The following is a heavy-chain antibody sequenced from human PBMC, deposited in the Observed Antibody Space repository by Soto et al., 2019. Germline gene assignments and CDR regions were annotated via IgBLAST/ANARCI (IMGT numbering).Heavy chain of an antibody. J-gene: IGHJ5*02. CDR3: ARDRAYSASFQNWFDP. CDR2: IYYSGST. Sequence: PSETLSLTCTVSGGSISSYYWSWIRQPPGRGLEWIGYIYYSGSTNYNPSLKGRVTISVDTSKNQFSLKLSSVTAADTAVYYCARDRAYSASFQNWFDPWGQGTLVTVSS. V-gene: IGHV4-59*01. CDR1: GGSISSYY. D-gene: IGHD1-26*01.